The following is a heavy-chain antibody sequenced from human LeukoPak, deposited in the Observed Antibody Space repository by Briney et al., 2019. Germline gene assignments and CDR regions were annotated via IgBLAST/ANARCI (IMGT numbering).Heavy chain of an antibody. V-gene: IGHV3-21*01. J-gene: IGHJ5*02. CDR1: EFTFSSYN. CDR2: ISSSSRYI. Sequence: GGSLRLSCAASEFTFSSYNMNWVRQAPGKGLEWVSSISSSSRYIYYADSVKGRFTISRDNAKNSLYLQMNSLRAEDTAVYYCARRDIAAPRGWFDPWGQGTLVTVSS. D-gene: IGHD6-6*01. CDR3: ARRDIAAPRGWFDP.